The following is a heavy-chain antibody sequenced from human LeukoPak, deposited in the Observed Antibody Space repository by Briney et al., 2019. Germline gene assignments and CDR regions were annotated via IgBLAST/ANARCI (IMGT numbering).Heavy chain of an antibody. J-gene: IGHJ6*02. CDR2: MFDSVNT. CDR1: GGSLTSHF. Sequence: SETLSLTCTVSGGSLTSHFWSWIRQPPGKGLEWIAYMFDSVNTKDNPSLKSRLTLSADTSKNQFSLRLNSVTAADTAVYYCARAPRGESDAASGFYGVDAWGQGTTVTVSS. D-gene: IGHD3-22*01. V-gene: IGHV4-59*11. CDR3: ARAPRGESDAASGFYGVDA.